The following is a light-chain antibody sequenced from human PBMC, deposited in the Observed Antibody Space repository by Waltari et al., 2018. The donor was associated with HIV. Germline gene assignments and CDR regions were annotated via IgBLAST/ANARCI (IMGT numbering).Light chain of an antibody. Sequence: VLTQSPDFRPAAANETVSITCRANQNIGSTLHWYQQKPGQSPQLVIKYASQSVSGVPSRFSGSGSGTEFTLSINGLETDDAATYYCQQSSSSPPTFGQGTTVDI. CDR2: YAS. J-gene: IGKJ1*01. CDR1: QNIGST. CDR3: QQSSSSPPT. V-gene: IGKV6-21*01.